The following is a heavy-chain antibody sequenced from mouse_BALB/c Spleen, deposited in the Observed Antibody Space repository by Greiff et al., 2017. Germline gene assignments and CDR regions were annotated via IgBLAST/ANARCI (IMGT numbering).Heavy chain of an antibody. CDR1: GYTFTDYA. J-gene: IGHJ4*01. Sequence: VKLQESGAELVRPGVSVKISCKGSGYTFTDYAMHWVKQSHAKSLEWIGVISTYYGDASYNQKFKGKATMTVDKSSSTAYMELARLTSEDSAIYYCARKGNYGSSYDYAMDYWGQGTSVTVSS. D-gene: IGHD1-1*01. CDR2: ISTYYGDA. V-gene: IGHV1S137*01. CDR3: ARKGNYGSSYDYAMDY.